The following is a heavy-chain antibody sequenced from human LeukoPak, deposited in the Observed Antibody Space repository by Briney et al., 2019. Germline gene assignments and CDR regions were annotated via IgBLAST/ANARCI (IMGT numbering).Heavy chain of an antibody. Sequence: ASVKVSCKASGGTLSSYAISWVRQAPGQGLEWMGRINPNSGGTNYAQKFQGRVTMTRDTSISTAYMELSRLRSDDTAVYYCARAGREMATIDWGQGTLVTVSS. CDR1: GGTLSSYA. J-gene: IGHJ4*02. D-gene: IGHD5-24*01. CDR3: ARAGREMATID. V-gene: IGHV1-2*06. CDR2: INPNSGGT.